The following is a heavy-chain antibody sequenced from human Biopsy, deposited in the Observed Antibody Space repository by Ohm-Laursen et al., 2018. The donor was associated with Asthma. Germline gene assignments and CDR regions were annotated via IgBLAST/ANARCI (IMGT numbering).Heavy chain of an antibody. V-gene: IGHV3-30*18. Sequence: SLRLSCAAPGFSFNSYGMHWVRQAPGKGLEWVAVMSFDGRQTYYADSVKGRFTISRDNSKNTLYPQMNSLRAEDTAVYYCAKERYYDFWSGYPIWGQGTMVTVSS. CDR1: GFSFNSYG. CDR3: AKERYYDFWSGYPI. J-gene: IGHJ3*02. D-gene: IGHD3-3*01. CDR2: MSFDGRQT.